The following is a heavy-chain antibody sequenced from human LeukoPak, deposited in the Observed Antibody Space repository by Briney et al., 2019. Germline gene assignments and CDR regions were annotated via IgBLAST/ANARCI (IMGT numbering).Heavy chain of an antibody. CDR1: GGSISSYY. J-gene: IGHJ6*03. D-gene: IGHD3-3*01. Sequence: SETLSLTCTVSGGSISSYYWSWIRQPPGKGLEWIGYIYYSESTNYNPSLKSRVTISVDTSKNQFSLKLSSVTAADTAVYYCASQGRYYDFWSGYSDYYYYMDVWGKGTTVTVSS. CDR2: IYYSEST. V-gene: IGHV4-59*01. CDR3: ASQGRYYDFWSGYSDYYYYMDV.